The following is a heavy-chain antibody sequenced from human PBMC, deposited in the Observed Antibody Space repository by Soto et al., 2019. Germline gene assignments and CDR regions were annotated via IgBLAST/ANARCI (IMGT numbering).Heavy chain of an antibody. D-gene: IGHD4-4*01. J-gene: IGHJ4*02. CDR1: GFTFSSYA. CDR3: AKDIWADTVTTFRRLTPPDY. V-gene: IGHV3-23*01. Sequence: GGSLRLSCAASGFTFSSYAMSWVRQAPGKGLEWVSAISGSGGSTYYADSVKGRFTISRDNSKNTLYLQMNSLRAEDTAVYYCAKDIWADTVTTFRRLTPPDYWGQGTLVTVSS. CDR2: ISGSGGST.